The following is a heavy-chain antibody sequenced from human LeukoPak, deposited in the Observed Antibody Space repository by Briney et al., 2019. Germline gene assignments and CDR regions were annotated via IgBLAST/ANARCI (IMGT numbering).Heavy chain of an antibody. J-gene: IGHJ3*02. V-gene: IGHV3-23*01. Sequence: GGSLRLSCAASGFTFSSYAMSWVRQAPGKGLEWVSAISGSGGSTYYADSVKGRFTISRDNSKNTLYLQMNSLRAEDTAVYYCAKDQSRWLQTAGDAFDIWGQGTMVTVPS. CDR1: GFTFSSYA. CDR3: AKDQSRWLQTAGDAFDI. CDR2: ISGSGGST. D-gene: IGHD5-12*01.